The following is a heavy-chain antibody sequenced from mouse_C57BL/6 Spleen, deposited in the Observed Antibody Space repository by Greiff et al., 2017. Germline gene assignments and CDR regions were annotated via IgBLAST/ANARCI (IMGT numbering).Heavy chain of an antibody. CDR3: ARSGQLRPWFAY. D-gene: IGHD3-2*02. CDR2: INPNNGGT. V-gene: IGHV1-18*01. J-gene: IGHJ3*01. CDR1: GYTFTDYN. Sequence: EVQLQESGPELVKPGASVKIPCKASGYTFTDYNMDWVKQSHGKSLEWIGDINPNNGGTIYNQKFKGKATLTVDKSSSTAYMELRSLTSEDTAVYYCARSGQLRPWFAYWGQGTLGTVSA.